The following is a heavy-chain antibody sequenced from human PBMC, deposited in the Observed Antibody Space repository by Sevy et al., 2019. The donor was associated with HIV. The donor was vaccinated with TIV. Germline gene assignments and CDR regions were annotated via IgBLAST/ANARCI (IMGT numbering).Heavy chain of an antibody. J-gene: IGHJ4*02. D-gene: IGHD6-6*01. CDR1: GGSISSSTYY. V-gene: IGHV4-39*01. CDR3: ARQSLAARHFGY. CDR2: IYYSGST. Sequence: SETLSLTCSVSGGSISSSTYYWGWIRQPPGKGLEWIGSIYYSGSTYYNPSLKSRVTISVDTSKNQFSLKLSSVTAADSAVFYCARQSLAARHFGYWGQGTLVTVSS.